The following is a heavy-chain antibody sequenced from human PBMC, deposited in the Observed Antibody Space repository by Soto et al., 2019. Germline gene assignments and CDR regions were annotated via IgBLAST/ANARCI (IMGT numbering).Heavy chain of an antibody. D-gene: IGHD5-18*01. CDR2: IWYDGSNK. CDR3: ARDLFGYSYGYDAFDI. J-gene: IGHJ3*02. Sequence: QVQLVESGGGVVQPGRSLRLSCAASGFTFSSYGMHWVRQAPGKGLEWVAVIWYDGSNKYYADSVKGRFTISRDNSKNTLYLQMNSLRAEDTAVYYCARDLFGYSYGYDAFDIWGQGTMVTVSS. CDR1: GFTFSSYG. V-gene: IGHV3-33*01.